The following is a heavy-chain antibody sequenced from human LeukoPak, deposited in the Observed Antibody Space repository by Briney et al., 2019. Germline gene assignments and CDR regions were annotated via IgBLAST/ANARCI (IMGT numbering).Heavy chain of an antibody. CDR1: GYTFTGYY. V-gene: IGHV1-2*06. J-gene: IGHJ6*03. D-gene: IGHD2-15*01. Sequence: GASVKVSCKASGYTFTGYYMHWVRQAPGQGLEWMGRINPNSGGTNYAQKFQGRVTMTRDTSISTAYMELSRLRSDDTAVYYCARDLAMVVDYYYYYMDAWGKGTTVTVSS. CDR2: INPNSGGT. CDR3: ARDLAMVVDYYYYYMDA.